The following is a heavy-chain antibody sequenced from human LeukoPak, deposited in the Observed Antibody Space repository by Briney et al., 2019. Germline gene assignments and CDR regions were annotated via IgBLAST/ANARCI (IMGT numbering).Heavy chain of an antibody. CDR1: GYTFSNYN. V-gene: IGHV1-46*01. J-gene: IGHJ5*02. Sequence: ASVKLSCKASGYTFSNYNIHWLRQAPGQGLEWMGIVNPSGDSTNYAQNFQGRVTMTGDTSTSTAYMELSSLRSEDTAVYYCARMSYYDSSGDNWFDPWGQGTLVTVSS. CDR2: VNPSGDST. D-gene: IGHD3-22*01. CDR3: ARMSYYDSSGDNWFDP.